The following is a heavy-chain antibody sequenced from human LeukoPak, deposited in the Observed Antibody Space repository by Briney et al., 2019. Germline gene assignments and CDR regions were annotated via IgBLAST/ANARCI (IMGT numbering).Heavy chain of an antibody. J-gene: IGHJ4*02. CDR1: GGTFSSYT. CDR3: ARAESGYLYFDY. D-gene: IGHD5-12*01. CDR2: IIPILGIA. Sequence: ASVKVFCKASGGTFSSYTISWVRQAPGQGLEWMGRIIPILGIANYAQKFQGRVTITADKSTSTAYMELSSLRSEDTAVYYCARAESGYLYFDYWGQGTLVTVSS. V-gene: IGHV1-69*02.